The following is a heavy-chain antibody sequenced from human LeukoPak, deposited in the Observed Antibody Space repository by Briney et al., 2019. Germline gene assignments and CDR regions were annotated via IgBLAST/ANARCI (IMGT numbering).Heavy chain of an antibody. CDR3: ARVAAEVVGVPGAIGFGWLRRDYYYMDV. V-gene: IGHV1-46*01. Sequence: ASVKVSCKASGYTFTSYYMHWVRQVPGEGLEWMGIINPSGGSTSYAQKFQGRVTMTRDMSTSTVYMELSSLRSEDTAVYYCARVAAEVVGVPGAIGFGWLRRDYYYMDVWGKGTTVIVSS. D-gene: IGHD2-2*02. CDR1: GYTFTSYY. CDR2: INPSGGST. J-gene: IGHJ6*03.